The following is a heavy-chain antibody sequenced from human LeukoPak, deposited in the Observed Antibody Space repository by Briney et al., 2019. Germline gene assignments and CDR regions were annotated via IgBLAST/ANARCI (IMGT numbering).Heavy chain of an antibody. CDR1: GFTFTSSG. J-gene: IGHJ6*02. D-gene: IGHD2-2*01. Sequence: PGGSLRLSCAASGFTFTSSGMNWVRQAPGKGLEWVAGLGRSGEYKYYADSVKGRFTISRDNSKDTVSLQMNSLRAEDSAIYFCVKDRPCETCMPMDAWGQGTTVTVSS. V-gene: IGHV3-23*01. CDR2: LGRSGEYK. CDR3: VKDRPCETCMPMDA.